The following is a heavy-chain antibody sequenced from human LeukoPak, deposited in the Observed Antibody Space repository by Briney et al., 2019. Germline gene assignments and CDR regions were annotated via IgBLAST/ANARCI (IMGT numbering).Heavy chain of an antibody. J-gene: IGHJ6*03. CDR1: GNSFTTHW. V-gene: IGHV5-51*01. D-gene: IGHD3-16*01. CDR2: IYVGDSDT. CDR3: ARLASVSWGIYPRYMDV. Sequence: GESLKISCKGSGNSFTTHWIGWVRQQPGKGLEWMGIIYVGDSDTRYSPAFQGQVTISADKSISTAYLQWSSLKASDTAMYYCARLASVSWGIYPRYMDVWGQGTTVTVSS.